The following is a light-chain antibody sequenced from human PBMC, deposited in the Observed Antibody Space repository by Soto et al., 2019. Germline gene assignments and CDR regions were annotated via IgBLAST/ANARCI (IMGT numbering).Light chain of an antibody. CDR3: SSYAGDTSVV. Sequence: QSALTQPPSASGSPGQSVTISCTGMSSDVGGYNYVSWYQHHPGKAPKLMIYEVSKRPSGVPHRFSGSKSGNTASLTVSGLQAEDEAAYYCSSYAGDTSVVFGGGTKVTVL. CDR1: SSDVGGYNY. CDR2: EVS. V-gene: IGLV2-8*01. J-gene: IGLJ2*01.